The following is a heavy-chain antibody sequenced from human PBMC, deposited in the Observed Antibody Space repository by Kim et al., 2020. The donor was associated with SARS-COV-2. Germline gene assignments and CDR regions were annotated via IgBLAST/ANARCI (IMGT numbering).Heavy chain of an antibody. J-gene: IGHJ4*02. Sequence: YYNPSLKSRVTISVDTSKNQFSLKLSSVTAADTAVYYCARGYGDPSPFDYWGQGTLVTVSS. V-gene: IGHV4-30-2*05. CDR3: ARGYGDPSPFDY. D-gene: IGHD4-17*01.